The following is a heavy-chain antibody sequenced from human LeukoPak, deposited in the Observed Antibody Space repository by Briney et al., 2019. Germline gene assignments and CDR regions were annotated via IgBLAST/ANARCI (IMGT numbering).Heavy chain of an antibody. Sequence: AGSLRLSCAASGFTFSTYSMNWVRQAPGKGLEWVSYIRGGGSPIYYADSVKGRFTISRDNAKNSLYLQMNSLRDEDTAVYYCTRDPHALDYWGQGTLVTVSS. CDR2: IRGGGSPI. CDR1: GFTFSTYS. CDR3: TRDPHALDY. J-gene: IGHJ4*02. V-gene: IGHV3-48*02.